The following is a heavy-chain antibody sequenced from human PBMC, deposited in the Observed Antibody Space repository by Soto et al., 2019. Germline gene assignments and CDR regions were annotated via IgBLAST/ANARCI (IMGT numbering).Heavy chain of an antibody. J-gene: IGHJ4*02. V-gene: IGHV3-53*04. CDR3: AREYCSGGSCYQARYFDY. CDR2: IYSGGST. CDR1: GFTVSSNY. Sequence: PGGSLRLSCAASGFTVSSNYMSWVRQAPGKGLEWVSVIYSGGSTYYADSVKGRFTISRHNSKNTLYLQMNSLRAEDTAVYYCAREYCSGGSCYQARYFDYWGQGTLVTVSS. D-gene: IGHD2-15*01.